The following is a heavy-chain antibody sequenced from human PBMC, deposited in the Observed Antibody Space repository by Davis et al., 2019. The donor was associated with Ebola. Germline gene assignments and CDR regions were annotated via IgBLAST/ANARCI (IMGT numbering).Heavy chain of an antibody. J-gene: IGHJ4*02. D-gene: IGHD6-19*01. Sequence: PGGSLRLSCEASGFTFSSYGINWVRQAPDKGLEWVALIWFDGSNEEYAQSVKGRFAISRDNAKNSLYLQMNSLRVEDTAIYYCVRDGWGSLFDYWGQGTLVTVSS. CDR3: VRDGWGSLFDY. CDR1: GFTFSSYG. CDR2: IWFDGSNE. V-gene: IGHV3-33*01.